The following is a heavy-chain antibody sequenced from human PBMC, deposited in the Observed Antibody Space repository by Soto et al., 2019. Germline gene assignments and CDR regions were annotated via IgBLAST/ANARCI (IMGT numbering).Heavy chain of an antibody. J-gene: IGHJ4*02. Sequence: SLRRSCAASGFTFSNYGMHWVRQAPGKGLEWVAVISYDGSNKYYADSVKGRFTISRDNSKNTLFLQMNSLRAEDTAVYYCAKGYCSRTSCDIDYWGQGNMVTVSS. CDR2: ISYDGSNK. V-gene: IGHV3-30*18. D-gene: IGHD2-2*02. CDR3: AKGYCSRTSCDIDY. CDR1: GFTFSNYG.